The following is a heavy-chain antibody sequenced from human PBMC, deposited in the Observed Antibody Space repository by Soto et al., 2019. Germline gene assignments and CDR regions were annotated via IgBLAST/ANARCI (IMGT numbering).Heavy chain of an antibody. V-gene: IGHV3-33*01. D-gene: IGHD3-3*01. J-gene: IGHJ4*02. Sequence: GGSLRLSCAASGFTFSSYGMHWVRQAPGKGLEWVAVIWYDGSNKYYADSVKGRFTISRDNSKNTLYLQMNSLRAEDTAVYYCARDGSERGTIFGVVPYYFDYWGQGTLVTVSS. CDR3: ARDGSERGTIFGVVPYYFDY. CDR2: IWYDGSNK. CDR1: GFTFSSYG.